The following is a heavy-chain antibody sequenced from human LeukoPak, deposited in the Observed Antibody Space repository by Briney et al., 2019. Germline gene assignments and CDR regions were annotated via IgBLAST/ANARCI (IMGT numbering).Heavy chain of an antibody. J-gene: IGHJ5*02. D-gene: IGHD3-10*01. CDR1: GGSITSTKW. V-gene: IGHV4-4*02. Sequence: SETLSLTCAVSGGSITSTKWWSWVRQSPGKGLEWIGEIYHGGSTNYNPSLKSRVIISIDKSKNQFSLYLSSVTAADTAEYYCARGNGGGSSSDWFDPWGQGTLVTVSS. CDR2: IYHGGST. CDR3: ARGNGGGSSSDWFDP.